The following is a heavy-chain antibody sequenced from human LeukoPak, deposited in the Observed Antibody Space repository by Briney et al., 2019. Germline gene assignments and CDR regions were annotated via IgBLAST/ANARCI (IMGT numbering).Heavy chain of an antibody. CDR3: AREGGPYRPLDY. J-gene: IGHJ4*02. CDR1: GGSITSSNY. Sequence: SETLSLTCGVSGGSITSSNYWTWVRQPPGKGLEWIGEVNLQGSTNYNPSLMGRAAISVDMSENHISLLLTSVTAADTAVYYCAREGGPYRPLDYSGQGTLVTVSS. V-gene: IGHV4-4*02. CDR2: VNLQGST.